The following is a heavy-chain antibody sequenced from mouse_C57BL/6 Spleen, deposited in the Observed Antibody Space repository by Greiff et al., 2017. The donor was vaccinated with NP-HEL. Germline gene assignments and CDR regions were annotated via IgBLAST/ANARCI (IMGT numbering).Heavy chain of an antibody. J-gene: IGHJ1*03. V-gene: IGHV1-58*01. CDR2: IYIGNGYT. D-gene: IGHD1-1*01. Sequence: EVKLMESGAELVRPGSSVKMSCKTSGYTFTSYGINWVKQRPGQGLEWIGYIYIGNGYTEYNEKFKGKATLTSDTSSSTAYMQLSSLTSEDSAIYFCARGSSITTVVEWYFDVWGTGTTVTVSS. CDR3: ARGSSITTVVEWYFDV. CDR1: GYTFTSYG.